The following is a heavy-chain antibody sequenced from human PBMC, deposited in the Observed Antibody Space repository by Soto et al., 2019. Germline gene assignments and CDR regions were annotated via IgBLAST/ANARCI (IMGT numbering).Heavy chain of an antibody. D-gene: IGHD3-10*01. CDR2: ISGSGGST. V-gene: IGHV3-23*01. CDR3: AKGYGSGSYYPFGY. Sequence: GGSLSLSCAASGFTFSSYAMSWVRQAPGKGLEWVSAISGSGGSTYYADSVKGRFTISRDNSKNTLYLQMNSLRAEDTAVYYCAKGYGSGSYYPFGYWGQGTLVTVSS. J-gene: IGHJ4*02. CDR1: GFTFSSYA.